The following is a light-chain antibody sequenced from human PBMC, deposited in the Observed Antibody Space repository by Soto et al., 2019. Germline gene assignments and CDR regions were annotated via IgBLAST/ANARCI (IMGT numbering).Light chain of an antibody. V-gene: IGKV3-15*01. CDR2: GAS. CDR1: QHVYSN. CDR3: QQYTNWPPNT. Sequence: EILITQSPDPLSVSPGESATLSCRASQHVYSNLAWYQQRPGQAPRLLIYGASTRATGVPARFSGRGSGTEFTLTISSLQSEDFAVYYCQQYTNWPPNTFGQGTRLEIK. J-gene: IGKJ5*01.